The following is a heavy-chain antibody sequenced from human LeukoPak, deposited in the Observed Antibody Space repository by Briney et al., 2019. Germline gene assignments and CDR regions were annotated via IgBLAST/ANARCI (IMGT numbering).Heavy chain of an antibody. CDR1: GYTFTSYG. CDR3: ARGDNNYYDSSSDFDY. D-gene: IGHD3-22*01. J-gene: IGHJ4*02. V-gene: IGHV1-18*01. Sequence: ASVKVSCKASGYTFTSYGISWVRQAPGQGLEWMGWISAYNGNTNYAQKLQGRDTMTTDTSTSTAYMELRSLRSDDTAVYYCARGDNNYYDSSSDFDYWGQGTLVTVSS. CDR2: ISAYNGNT.